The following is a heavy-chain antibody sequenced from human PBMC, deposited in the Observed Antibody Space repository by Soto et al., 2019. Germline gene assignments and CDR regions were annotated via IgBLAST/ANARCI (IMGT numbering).Heavy chain of an antibody. D-gene: IGHD4-17*01. V-gene: IGHV1-69*13. J-gene: IGHJ4*02. CDR3: ARDRLSDGDYLFDY. CDR2: IIPIFGTA. Sequence: SVKVSCKASGGTFSSYAISWVRQAPGQGLEWMGGIIPIFGTANYAQKFQGRVTITADESTSTAYMELSSLRSEDTAVYYCARDRLSDGDYLFDYRGQGTSVTVSS. CDR1: GGTFSSYA.